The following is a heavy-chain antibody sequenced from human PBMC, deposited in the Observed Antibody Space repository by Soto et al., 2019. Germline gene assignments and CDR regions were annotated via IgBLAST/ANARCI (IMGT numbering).Heavy chain of an antibody. CDR1: GGSSSSSSYS. V-gene: IGHV4-39*01. Sequence: QLRLQESGPGLVKPSETLSLTCTVSGGSSSSSSYSWGWIRQPPGKGLEWIGSMYYSGNTSYNPALKSRVTVSVDTSKNHFSLKLSSVTAADTAMYYCARQPYDSSGYYYGTWGQGPLVTVSS. CDR2: MYYSGNT. D-gene: IGHD3-22*01. CDR3: ARQPYDSSGYYYGT. J-gene: IGHJ5*02.